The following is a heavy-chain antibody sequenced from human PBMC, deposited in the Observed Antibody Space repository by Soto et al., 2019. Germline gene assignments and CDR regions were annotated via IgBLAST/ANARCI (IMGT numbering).Heavy chain of an antibody. Sequence: PGGPLRLPCAACGYSFSDHYIDWVGQAPGKGRECGRRSRGKTHCYTTQYTASVKCRFTTSIDDSKNSVYLQMLSLKTVATAVYYCVRSTYYCNDSSYTRSFDFWGRGTLVTVSS. CDR1: GYSFSDHY. CDR3: VRSTYYCNDSSYTRSFDF. CDR2: SRGKTHCYTT. J-gene: IGHJ4*01. V-gene: IGHV3-72*01. D-gene: IGHD3-22*01.